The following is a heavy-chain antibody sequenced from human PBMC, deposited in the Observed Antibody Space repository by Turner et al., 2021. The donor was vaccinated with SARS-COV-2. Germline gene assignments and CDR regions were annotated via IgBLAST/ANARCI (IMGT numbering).Heavy chain of an antibody. Sequence: QLRLQESGPGLVKPSETLSLTCTVSGGSISSRSYYWGWIRQPPGKGLEWIGSIYYSGSTYYNPSLKSRVTISVDTSKNQFSLKLSSVTAADTAVYYCATSTVAGTELNYYGMDVWGQGTTVTVSS. V-gene: IGHV4-39*01. J-gene: IGHJ6*02. CDR2: IYYSGST. CDR3: ATSTVAGTELNYYGMDV. D-gene: IGHD6-13*01. CDR1: GGSISSRSYY.